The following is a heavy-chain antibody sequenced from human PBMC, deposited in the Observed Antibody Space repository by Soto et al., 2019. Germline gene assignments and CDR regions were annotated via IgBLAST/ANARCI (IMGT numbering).Heavy chain of an antibody. J-gene: IGHJ5*02. CDR3: ARDPRNLGLDP. Sequence: SLRLSCAASGFTYTTYTMHWVRQAPGKGLELVAVMSYDGSNKYYADSVKGRFTISRDNSKNTLYLQMNSLRPEDTAVYYCARDPRNLGLDPWGLGTLVTVSS. CDR2: MSYDGSNK. D-gene: IGHD4-4*01. CDR1: GFTYTTYT. V-gene: IGHV3-30*03.